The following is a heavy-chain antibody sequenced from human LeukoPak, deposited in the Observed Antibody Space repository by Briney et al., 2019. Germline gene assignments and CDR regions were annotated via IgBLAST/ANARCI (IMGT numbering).Heavy chain of an antibody. CDR3: AKGQPYSDFWSGSSGYMDV. D-gene: IGHD3-3*01. CDR1: GFNISSYATFSSYA. CDR2: ISYDGSQK. J-gene: IGHJ6*03. Sequence: PGGSLRLSCAASGFNISSYATFSSYAMHWVRQAPGKGLEWVAVISYDGSQKYYTDSVRGRFTISRDNSKDTVFLQMNSLRLEDTAVYYCAKGQPYSDFWSGSSGYMDVWGKGTTVTVFS. V-gene: IGHV3-30*04.